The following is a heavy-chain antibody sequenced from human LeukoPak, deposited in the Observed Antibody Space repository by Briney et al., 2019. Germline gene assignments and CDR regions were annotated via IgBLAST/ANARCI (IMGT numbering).Heavy chain of an antibody. V-gene: IGHV1-8*01. D-gene: IGHD3-22*01. CDR1: GYTFTSYD. CDR2: MNLNSGNT. CDR3: AMYHYDSSGPYVGAFDI. Sequence: GASVKVSCKASGYTFTSYDINWVRQATGQGLEWMGWMNLNSGNTGYAQKFQGRVTMTRNTSISTAYMELSSLRSEDTAMYYCAMYHYDSSGPYVGAFDIWGQGTMVTVSS. J-gene: IGHJ3*02.